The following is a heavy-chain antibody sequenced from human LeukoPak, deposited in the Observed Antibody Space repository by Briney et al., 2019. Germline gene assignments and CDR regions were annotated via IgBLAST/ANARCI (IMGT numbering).Heavy chain of an antibody. D-gene: IGHD3-3*01. J-gene: IGHJ4*02. Sequence: ASVKVSCKASGYTFTSYGISWVRQAPGQGLEWMGWISAYNGNTNYAQRLQGRVTMTTDTSTSTAYMELRSLRSDDTAVYYCARDLLRFLEWLTDKYYFDYWGQGTLVTVSS. V-gene: IGHV1-18*01. CDR2: ISAYNGNT. CDR3: ARDLLRFLEWLTDKYYFDY. CDR1: GYTFTSYG.